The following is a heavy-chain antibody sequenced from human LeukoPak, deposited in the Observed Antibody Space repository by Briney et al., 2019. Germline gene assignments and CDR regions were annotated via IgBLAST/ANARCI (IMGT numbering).Heavy chain of an antibody. CDR2: INPNSGGT. Sequence: GASVKVSCKASGYTFTGYYMHWVRQAPGQGLEWMGWINPNSGGTNYAQKFQGRVTMTRDTSISTAYMELSRLRSDDTAVYYCARVPTLVHLGYCSSTGCSALDYWGQGTLVTVSS. D-gene: IGHD2-2*03. CDR3: ARVPTLVHLGYCSSTGCSALDY. V-gene: IGHV1-2*02. CDR1: GYTFTGYY. J-gene: IGHJ4*02.